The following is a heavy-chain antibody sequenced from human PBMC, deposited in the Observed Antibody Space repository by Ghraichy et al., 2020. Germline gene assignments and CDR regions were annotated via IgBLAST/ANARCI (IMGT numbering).Heavy chain of an antibody. Sequence: GGSLRLSCTASGFTLNHARVTWVRQAPGKGLKWIGRIKSKADGGTTDYGAPVKGRFPISRDDSKNTVYLQMNSLRTEDTAVYYCGRLGAFDYWGQGTLVTVSS. D-gene: IGHD3-9*01. CDR1: GFTLNHAR. V-gene: IGHV3-15*01. J-gene: IGHJ4*02. CDR2: IKSKADGGTT. CDR3: GRLGAFDY.